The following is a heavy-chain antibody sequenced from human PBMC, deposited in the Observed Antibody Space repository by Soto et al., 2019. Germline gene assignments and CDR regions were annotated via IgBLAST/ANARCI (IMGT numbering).Heavy chain of an antibody. D-gene: IGHD2-15*01. J-gene: IGHJ4*02. CDR3: ARVFILVAPRYFAY. V-gene: IGHV1-18*01. CDR1: GYTFTSDG. CDR2: ISAYNGNT. Sequence: ASVKVSCKASGYTFTSDGISWVRQVPGQGLEWMGWISAYNGNTNYAQKLQGRVTMTTDTSTSTAYMELRSLRSDDTAVYYCARVFILVAPRYFAYWGQGTLVTVYS.